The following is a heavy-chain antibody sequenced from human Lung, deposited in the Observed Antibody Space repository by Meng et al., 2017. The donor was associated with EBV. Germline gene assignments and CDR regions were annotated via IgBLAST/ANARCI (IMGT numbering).Heavy chain of an antibody. V-gene: IGHV4-4*02. CDR2: IYHSGST. J-gene: IGHJ4*02. D-gene: IGHD6-19*01. CDR3: ARVGQWLPIDY. CDR1: GGSISSRNW. Sequence: QWPLQGRGPGLLKLSRTLSLTGAVSGGSISSRNWWSWSRPPPGKGLEWIGEIYHSGSTNYNPSLKSRVTISVDKSKNQFSLNLSSVTAADTAVYYCARVGQWLPIDYWGQGTPVTVSS.